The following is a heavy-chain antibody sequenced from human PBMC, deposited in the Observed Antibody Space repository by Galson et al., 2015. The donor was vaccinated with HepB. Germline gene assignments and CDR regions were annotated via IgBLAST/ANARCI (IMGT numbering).Heavy chain of an antibody. CDR1: GFTFSRYA. V-gene: IGHV3-23*01. CDR2: ISLGGGTT. CDR3: ARGGYSGYDSDY. J-gene: IGHJ4*02. Sequence: SLRLSCAASGFTFSRYAMSWVRQAPGKGLEWVSAISLGGGTTYYADSVKGRFTISRDNSKNTLFLQMNSPRAEDTAVYYCARGGYSGYDSDYWGQGTLVTVSS. D-gene: IGHD5-12*01.